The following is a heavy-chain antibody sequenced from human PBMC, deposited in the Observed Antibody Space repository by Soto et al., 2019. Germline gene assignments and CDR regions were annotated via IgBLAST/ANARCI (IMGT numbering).Heavy chain of an antibody. J-gene: IGHJ4*02. D-gene: IGHD5-18*01. CDR3: AKDKDTAMLLFDY. Sequence: GGSLRLSCAASGFTFSSYGMHWVRQAPGKGLEWVAVISYDGSNKYYADSVKGRFTISRDNSKNTLYLQMNSLRAEDTAVYYCAKDKDTAMLLFDYWGQGTLVTVSS. CDR1: GFTFSSYG. V-gene: IGHV3-30*18. CDR2: ISYDGSNK.